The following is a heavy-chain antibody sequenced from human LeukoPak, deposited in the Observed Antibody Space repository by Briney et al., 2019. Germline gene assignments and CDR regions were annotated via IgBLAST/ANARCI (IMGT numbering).Heavy chain of an antibody. J-gene: IGHJ4*02. Sequence: SETLSLTCTVSGGSTSGSSYYWGWIRQPPGKGLEWIGSIYYSGSTYYNPSLKSRVTISVDTSKNQFSLKLSSVTAADTAVYYCARRPWGLVSFDYWGQGTLVTVSS. CDR1: GGSTSGSSYY. V-gene: IGHV4-39*07. CDR3: ARRPWGLVSFDY. D-gene: IGHD3-16*01. CDR2: IYYSGST.